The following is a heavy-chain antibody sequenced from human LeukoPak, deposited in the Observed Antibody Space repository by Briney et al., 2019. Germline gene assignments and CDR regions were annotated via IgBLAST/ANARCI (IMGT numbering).Heavy chain of an antibody. J-gene: IGHJ4*02. V-gene: IGHV3-73*01. D-gene: IGHD3-9*01. CDR2: IGRQGDSDAT. Sequence: GGSLRLSCAASGFTVSSNYMSWVRQAPGKGLEWLGRIGRQGDSDATRYAASLKGKFTISRVDSRNTAYLQMNSLKTEDTAVYYCAGDYNFLTGLNYWGQGTLVTVSS. CDR1: GFTVSSNY. CDR3: AGDYNFLTGLNY.